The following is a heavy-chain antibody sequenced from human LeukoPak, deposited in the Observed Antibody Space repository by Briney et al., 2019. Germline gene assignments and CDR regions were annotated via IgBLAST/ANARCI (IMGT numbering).Heavy chain of an antibody. Sequence: SETLSLTCAVYGGSFSGYYWSWIRQPPGKGLEWIGEINHSGSTNYNPSLKSRVTISVDTSKNQFSLKLSSVTAADTAVYHCARVGLDVLWFGELFSYYYGMDVWGQGTTVTVSS. V-gene: IGHV4-34*01. J-gene: IGHJ6*02. CDR1: GGSFSGYY. CDR2: INHSGST. D-gene: IGHD3-10*01. CDR3: ARVGLDVLWFGELFSYYYGMDV.